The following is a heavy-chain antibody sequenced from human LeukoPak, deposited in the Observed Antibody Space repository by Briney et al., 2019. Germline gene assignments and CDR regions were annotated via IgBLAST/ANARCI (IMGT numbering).Heavy chain of an antibody. Sequence: SETLSLTCAVSGGSVNRGTFLWTWIRKPPGKGLEWIGYISNSGSTNYHPSLKSRVTISSDTSKTQFTLKLTSVTAADTAVYFCARSPSGYRFDSWGQGTLVTVSS. D-gene: IGHD3-22*01. CDR2: ISNSGST. V-gene: IGHV4-61*01. CDR3: ARSPSGYRFDS. CDR1: GGSVNRGTFL. J-gene: IGHJ4*02.